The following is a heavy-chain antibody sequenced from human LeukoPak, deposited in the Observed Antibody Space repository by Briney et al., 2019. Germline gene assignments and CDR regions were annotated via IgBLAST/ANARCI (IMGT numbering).Heavy chain of an antibody. CDR2: INHSGST. D-gene: IGHD5-18*01. CDR1: GGSFSGYY. Sequence: SETLSLTCAVYGGSFSGYYWSWVRQPPGKGLEWIGEINHSGSTNYNPSLKSRVTISVDTSKNQFSLKLSSVTAADTAVYYCARGRSGYSYGPRFDYWGQGTLATVSS. V-gene: IGHV4-34*01. CDR3: ARGRSGYSYGPRFDY. J-gene: IGHJ4*02.